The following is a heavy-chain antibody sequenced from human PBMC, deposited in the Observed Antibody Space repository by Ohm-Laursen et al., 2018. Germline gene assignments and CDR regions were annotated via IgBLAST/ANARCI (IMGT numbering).Heavy chain of an antibody. V-gene: IGHV3-7*01. D-gene: IGHD6-19*01. CDR1: GFTFSSYW. CDR3: SRFRAVAGNPPDY. CDR2: INQVGIEK. J-gene: IGHJ4*02. Sequence: SLRLSCAAPGFTFSSYWMSWVRQAPGKGLEWVANINQVGIEKYYVDSVKGRFTISRDNAKNSLYLQMNSLRAEDTAVYFCSRFRAVAGNPPDYWGQGTLVTVSS.